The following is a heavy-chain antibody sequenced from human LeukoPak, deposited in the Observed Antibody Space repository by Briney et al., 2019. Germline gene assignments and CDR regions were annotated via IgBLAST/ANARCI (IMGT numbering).Heavy chain of an antibody. J-gene: IGHJ4*02. CDR3: AHSLSMVAVLSVEAYLDS. D-gene: IGHD3-16*02. V-gene: IGHV2-5*02. Sequence: ESGPPLVKPTQTLTLTCYFSGFSLPTTEVGVGWIRQPPGKALEWLAPLNGDDDKRFSTSPRNRITITKDTSQSPVVLTISNLDPVDTATYFCAHSLSMVAVLSVEAYLDSWGQGTPFTVSS. CDR1: GFSLPTTEVG. CDR2: LNGDDDK.